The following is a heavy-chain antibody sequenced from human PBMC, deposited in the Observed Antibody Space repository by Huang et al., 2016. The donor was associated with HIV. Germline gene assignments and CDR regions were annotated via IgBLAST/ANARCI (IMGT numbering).Heavy chain of an antibody. J-gene: IGHJ4*02. CDR1: GFTFSTCN. CDR3: AKDHDWSFDY. V-gene: IGHV3-30*02. CDR2: IRYDGRDE. D-gene: IGHD3-9*01. Sequence: GAVQPGGSLRVPCAASGFTFSTCNMHWVRQYPGTGLEWVAFIRYDGRDESYADSVRGRFTISRDNSINTLYLQMNTLTAEDTAVYFCAKDHDWSFDYWGQGTLVTVSS.